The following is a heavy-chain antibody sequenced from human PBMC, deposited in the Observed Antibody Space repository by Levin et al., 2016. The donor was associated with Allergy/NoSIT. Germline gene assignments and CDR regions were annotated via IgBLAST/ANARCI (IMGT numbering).Heavy chain of an antibody. J-gene: IGHJ6*03. Sequence: VRQAPGKGLEWVAVISYDASNKNYADSVKVRFTISRDNSKNTLFLQMNSLRAEDSAVYYCAKSPEGLKYYYSDSMDVWGKGTTVTVSS. D-gene: IGHD3/OR15-3a*01. CDR2: ISYDASNK. CDR3: AKSPEGLKYYYSDSMDV. V-gene: IGHV3-30*18.